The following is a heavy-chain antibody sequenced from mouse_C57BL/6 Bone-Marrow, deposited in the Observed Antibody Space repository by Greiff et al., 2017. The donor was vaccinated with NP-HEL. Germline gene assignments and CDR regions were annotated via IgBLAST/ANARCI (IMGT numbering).Heavy chain of an antibody. Sequence: EVQGVESGGDLVKPGGSLKLSCAASGFTFSSYGMSWVRQTPDKRLEWVATISSGGSYTYYPDSVKGRFTISRDNAKNTLYLQMSSLKSEDTDMYYCARQNYYGSTPFDYWGQGTTLTVSS. V-gene: IGHV5-6*01. J-gene: IGHJ2*01. CDR2: ISSGGSYT. CDR3: ARQNYYGSTPFDY. D-gene: IGHD1-1*01. CDR1: GFTFSSYG.